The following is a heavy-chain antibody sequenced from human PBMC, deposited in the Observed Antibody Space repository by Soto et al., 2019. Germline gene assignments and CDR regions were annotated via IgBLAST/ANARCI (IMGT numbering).Heavy chain of an antibody. Sequence: GGSLRLSCAASGFTFSSYAMSWVRQAPGKGLEWVSAISGSGGSTYYADSVKGRFTISRDNSKNTLYLQMNSLRAEDTAVYYCAKVRGITMIVGVTCCDYWGQGTRGAVAS. CDR3: AKVRGITMIVGVTCCDY. CDR1: GFTFSSYA. V-gene: IGHV3-23*01. J-gene: IGHJ4*02. D-gene: IGHD3-22*01. CDR2: ISGSGGST.